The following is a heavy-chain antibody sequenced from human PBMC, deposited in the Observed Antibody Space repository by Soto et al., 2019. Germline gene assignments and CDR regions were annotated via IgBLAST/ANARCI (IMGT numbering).Heavy chain of an antibody. Sequence: GSLRLSCGASGFTFSSYAMSWIRQPPGKGLEWIGYIYYSGSTNYNPSLKSRVTISVDTSKNQFSLKLSSVTAADTAVYYCARHFYDSSGLDYWGQGTLVTVSS. D-gene: IGHD3-22*01. CDR1: GFTFSSYA. CDR2: IYYSGST. V-gene: IGHV4-59*08. J-gene: IGHJ4*02. CDR3: ARHFYDSSGLDY.